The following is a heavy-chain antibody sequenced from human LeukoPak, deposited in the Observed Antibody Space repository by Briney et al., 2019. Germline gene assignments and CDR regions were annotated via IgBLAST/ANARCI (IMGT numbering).Heavy chain of an antibody. CDR1: GYTFSNYG. CDR3: ARWPADY. Sequence: GASVKVSCKASGYTFSNYGISWVRQAPGQGLEWMGGISVYSGNTNSAQKFQGRVTMTTDTPTSTAYMELRSLRSDDTAVYYCARWPADYWGQGTLVTVSS. J-gene: IGHJ4*02. V-gene: IGHV1-18*01. CDR2: ISVYSGNT.